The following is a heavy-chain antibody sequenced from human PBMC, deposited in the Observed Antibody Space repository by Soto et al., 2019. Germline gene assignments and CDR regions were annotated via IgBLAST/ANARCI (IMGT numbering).Heavy chain of an antibody. CDR3: ARADYDFWSGTNGDYYGMDV. D-gene: IGHD3-3*01. Sequence: GGSLRLSCAASGFTFSSYGMHWVRQAPGKGLEWVAVIWYDGSNKYYADSVKGRFTISGENAKNSLYLQMNSLRAEDTAVYYCARADYDFWSGTNGDYYGMDVWGQGTTVTVSS. CDR1: GFTFSSYG. V-gene: IGHV3-33*01. J-gene: IGHJ6*02. CDR2: IWYDGSNK.